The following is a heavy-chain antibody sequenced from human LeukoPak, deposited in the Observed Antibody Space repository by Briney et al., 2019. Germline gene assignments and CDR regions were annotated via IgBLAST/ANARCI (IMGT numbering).Heavy chain of an antibody. CDR1: GYSFTSYW. CDR2: IYPGDSDT. CDR3: ARHSTYGDYGDY. J-gene: IGHJ4*02. V-gene: IGHV5-51*01. Sequence: GESLKISCKGSGYSFTSYWIAWVRQLPGKGLEWMGFIYPGDSDTRYSPSFQGQVTFSADKSIRTAYLQWSSLKASDTAMYYCARHSTYGDYGDYWGQGTLVTVSS. D-gene: IGHD4-17*01.